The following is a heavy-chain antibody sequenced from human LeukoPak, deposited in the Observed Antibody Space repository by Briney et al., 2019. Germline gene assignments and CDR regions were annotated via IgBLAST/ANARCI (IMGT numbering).Heavy chain of an antibody. CDR1: GYTFIGYY. J-gene: IGHJ3*02. CDR3: ARGGSYLSAFDI. V-gene: IGHV1-2*02. D-gene: IGHD1-26*01. Sequence: ASVKVSCKASGYTFIGYYMHWVRQAPGQGLEWMGWINPNSGDTNYAQKFQGRVTMTRDTSISTAYMELSRLRSDDTAVYYCARGGSYLSAFDIWGQGTMVTVSS. CDR2: INPNSGDT.